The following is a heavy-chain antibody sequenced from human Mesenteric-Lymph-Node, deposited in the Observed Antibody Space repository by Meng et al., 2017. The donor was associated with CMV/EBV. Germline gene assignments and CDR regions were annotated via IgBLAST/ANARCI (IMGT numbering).Heavy chain of an antibody. CDR3: ARVTSSWTVVPYYFDY. D-gene: IGHD6-13*01. V-gene: IGHV4-39*01. CDR2: IYYSGST. Sequence: SETLSLTCTVSGGSISSTRYYWGWTRQPPGKGLEWIGSIYYSGSTYYNPSLKSRITISVDTAKNQFSLKLNSVTVADTAMYYCARVTSSWTVVPYYFDYWGQGTLVTVSS. J-gene: IGHJ4*02. CDR1: GGSISSTRYY.